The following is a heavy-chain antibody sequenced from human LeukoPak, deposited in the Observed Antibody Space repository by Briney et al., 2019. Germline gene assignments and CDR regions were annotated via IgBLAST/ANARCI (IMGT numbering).Heavy chain of an antibody. J-gene: IGHJ6*03. Sequence: SETLSLTCTVSGGSISSYYWSWIRQPPGKRLEWIGYIYYSGSTNYKSSLKSRVTISIDTSKTQFSLKLRSVTAADTAVYYCAGGLFDYRMYYYYYMDVWGKGTTVTVSS. V-gene: IGHV4-59*01. CDR2: IYYSGST. CDR1: GGSISSYY. CDR3: AGGLFDYRMYYYYYMDV. D-gene: IGHD3-16*02.